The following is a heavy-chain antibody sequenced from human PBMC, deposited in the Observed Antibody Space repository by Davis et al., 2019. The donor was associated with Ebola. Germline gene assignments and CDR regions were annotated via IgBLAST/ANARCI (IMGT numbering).Heavy chain of an antibody. J-gene: IGHJ4*02. CDR2: ISWNSGSI. CDR1: GFTFDDYA. CDR3: AKGNYYDSSGYPY. V-gene: IGHV3-9*01. Sequence: PGGSLRLSCAASGFTFDDYAMHWVRQAPGKGLEWVSGISWNSGSIGYADSVKGRFTISRDNAKNSLYLQMNSLRAEDTALYYCAKGNYYDSSGYPYWGQGTLVTVSS. D-gene: IGHD3-22*01.